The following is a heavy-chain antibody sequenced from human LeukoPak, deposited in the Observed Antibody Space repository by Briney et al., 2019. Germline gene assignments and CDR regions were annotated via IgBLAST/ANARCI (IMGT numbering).Heavy chain of an antibody. CDR2: IYESGST. V-gene: IGHV4-59*01. Sequence: SETLSLTCTVSGGSISGYYWSWIRQPPGKELEWIGYIYESGSTDYNPSLRSRVTISRDTSKNQVSLKLTSVTTADTAVYYCARNTVTTYYYYMDVWGKGTTVTISS. CDR3: ARNTVTTYYYYMDV. J-gene: IGHJ6*03. D-gene: IGHD4-17*01. CDR1: GGSISGYY.